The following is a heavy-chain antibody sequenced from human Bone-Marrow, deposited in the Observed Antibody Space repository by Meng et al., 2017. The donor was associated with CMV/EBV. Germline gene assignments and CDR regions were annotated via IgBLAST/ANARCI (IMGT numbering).Heavy chain of an antibody. D-gene: IGHD1-26*01. CDR1: GYSISSGYY. Sequence: SETLSLTCTVSGYSISSGYYWGWIRQPPGKGLEWIGSIYYSGSTYYNPSLKSRVTISVDTSKNQFSLKLSSVTAADTAVYYCASISPYYGHPEDWGQGTLVTVSS. V-gene: IGHV4-38-2*02. CDR3: ASISPYYGHPED. J-gene: IGHJ4*02. CDR2: IYYSGST.